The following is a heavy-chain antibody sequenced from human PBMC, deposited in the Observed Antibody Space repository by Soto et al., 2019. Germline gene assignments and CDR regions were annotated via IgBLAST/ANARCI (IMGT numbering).Heavy chain of an antibody. CDR1: GFTFSSYA. V-gene: IGHV3-23*01. J-gene: IGHJ5*02. Sequence: EVQLLESGGGLVQPGGSLRLSYAASGFTFSSYAMSWVRQAPGKGLEWVSAISGSGGSTYYADSVKGRFTISRDNSKNTLYLQMNSLRAEDTAVYYCAKDKRKANWFDPWGQGTLVTVSS. CDR3: AKDKRKANWFDP. CDR2: ISGSGGST.